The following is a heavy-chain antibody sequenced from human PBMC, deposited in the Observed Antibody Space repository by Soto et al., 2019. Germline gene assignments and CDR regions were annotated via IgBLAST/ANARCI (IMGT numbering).Heavy chain of an antibody. CDR3: ARVLVVVAGNFDY. J-gene: IGHJ4*02. CDR2: ISYDGSNK. Sequence: PGGSLRLSCAASGFTFSSYAMHWVRQAPGKGLEWVAVISYDGSNKYYADSVKGRFTISRDNSKNTLYLQMNSLRAEDTAVYYCARVLVVVAGNFDYWGQGTLVTVSS. V-gene: IGHV3-30-3*01. CDR1: GFTFSSYA. D-gene: IGHD2-15*01.